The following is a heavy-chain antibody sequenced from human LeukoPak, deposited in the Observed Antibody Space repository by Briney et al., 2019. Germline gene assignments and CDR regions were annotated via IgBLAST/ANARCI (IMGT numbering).Heavy chain of an antibody. CDR3: ARDGGVAGSFDY. CDR1: GFTFSSYA. D-gene: IGHD6-19*01. CDR2: ISGSGGST. V-gene: IGHV3-23*01. Sequence: GGSLRLSCAASGFTFSSYAMSWVRQAPGKGLEWVSAISGSGGSTYYADSVKGRFTISRDNPKNTLYLQMSSLRAEDTAVYYCARDGGVAGSFDYWGQGTLVTVSS. J-gene: IGHJ4*02.